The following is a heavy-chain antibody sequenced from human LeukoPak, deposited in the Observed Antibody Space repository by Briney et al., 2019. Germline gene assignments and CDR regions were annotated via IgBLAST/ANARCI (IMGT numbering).Heavy chain of an antibody. J-gene: IGHJ4*02. V-gene: IGHV3-23*01. D-gene: IGHD6-6*01. Sequence: GGSLRLSCAASGFTFSSYAMSWVRQAPGKGLEWVSSVRGSGTNAIYADSVKGRFTISRDNSENSLYLQMNSLRAEDTAVYYCARVSAAREYYFDYWGQGTLVTVSS. CDR3: ARVSAAREYYFDY. CDR1: GFTFSSYA. CDR2: VRGSGTNA.